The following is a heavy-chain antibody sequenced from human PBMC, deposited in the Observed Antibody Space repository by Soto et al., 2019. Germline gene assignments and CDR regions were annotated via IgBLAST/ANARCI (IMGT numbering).Heavy chain of an antibody. CDR1: GYSFTSYW. J-gene: IGHJ6*02. V-gene: IGHV5-51*01. CDR3: ARTAQYYDILTGYWARYYYGMEV. D-gene: IGHD3-9*01. CDR2: IYPGDSDT. Sequence: GESLKISCKGSGYSFTSYWIGWVRQMPGKGLEWMGIIYPGDSDTRYSPSFQGQVTISADKSISTAYLQWSSLKASDTAMYYCARTAQYYDILTGYWARYYYGMEVWGQGTTVTVSS.